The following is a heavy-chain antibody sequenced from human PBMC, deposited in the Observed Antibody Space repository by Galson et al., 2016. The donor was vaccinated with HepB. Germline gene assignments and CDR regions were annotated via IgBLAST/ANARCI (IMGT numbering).Heavy chain of an antibody. Sequence: SVKASCKASGYMFTGYYMHWVRQAPGQGLEWMGWINPNSGGTDYAQEFQGRVTVTRDTSIRTAYMELSRLRSDDTAVYYCARGGDFWSGYFFQDWGQGTLVSVSS. V-gene: IGHV1-2*02. CDR1: GYMFTGYY. CDR2: INPNSGGT. J-gene: IGHJ1*01. CDR3: ARGGDFWSGYFFQD. D-gene: IGHD3-3*01.